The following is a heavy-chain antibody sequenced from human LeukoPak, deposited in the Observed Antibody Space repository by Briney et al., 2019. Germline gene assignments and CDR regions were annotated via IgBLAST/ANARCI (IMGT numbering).Heavy chain of an antibody. CDR3: ARIYYGSETFYNTIDY. CDR1: GFTFSSYA. Sequence: GGSLRLSCAASGFTFSSYAMSWVRQAPGKGLEWVSGISGSSGTTWYADSVKGRFTVSRDNARNSLYLQMNSLRAEDTAVYYCARIYYGSETFYNTIDYWGQGTLVTVSS. V-gene: IGHV3-23*01. D-gene: IGHD3-10*01. CDR2: ISGSSGTT. J-gene: IGHJ4*02.